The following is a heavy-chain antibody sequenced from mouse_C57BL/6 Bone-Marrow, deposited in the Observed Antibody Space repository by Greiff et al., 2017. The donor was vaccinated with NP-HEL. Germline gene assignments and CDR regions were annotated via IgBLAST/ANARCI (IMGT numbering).Heavy chain of an antibody. Sequence: EVQGVESGAELVRPGSSVKMSCKTSGYTFTSYGINWVKQRPGQGLEWIGYIYIGNGYTDYNEKFKGKATLTSDTSSRTAYMQLSSLTSEDSAIYFCASRGYWGQGTTLTVSS. CDR1: GYTFTSYG. CDR2: IYIGNGYT. J-gene: IGHJ2*01. V-gene: IGHV1-58*01. CDR3: ASRGY.